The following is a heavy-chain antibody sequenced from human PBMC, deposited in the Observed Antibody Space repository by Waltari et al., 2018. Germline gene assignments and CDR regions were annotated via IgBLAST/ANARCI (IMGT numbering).Heavy chain of an antibody. CDR2: ISGSGGST. CDR3: AKAVYYYYGMDV. V-gene: IGHV3-23*01. Sequence: EVQLLESGGGLVQPGGSLRLSCAASGFTFSSYAMSWVRQAPGKGLEWVSAISGSGGSTYYADSVKGRFTISRDKSKNTLYLQMNSLRAEDTAVYYCAKAVYYYYGMDVWGQGTTVTVSS. CDR1: GFTFSSYA. J-gene: IGHJ6*02.